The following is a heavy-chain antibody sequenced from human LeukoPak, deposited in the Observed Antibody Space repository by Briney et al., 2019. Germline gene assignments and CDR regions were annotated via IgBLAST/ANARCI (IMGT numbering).Heavy chain of an antibody. J-gene: IGHJ4*02. V-gene: IGHV3-21*06. CDR3: ARDRQYSGHDPWSGFDS. CDR1: GFAFDMYS. CDR2: IGISGLT. D-gene: IGHD5-12*01. Sequence: GGSLRLSCAASGFAFDMYSINWVRQAPGKGPEWVSTIGISGLTYYTDSVRGRFTISRDSPKNSIYLQMNSLRAEDTAVYYRARDRQYSGHDPWSGFDSWGQGTLVAVSS.